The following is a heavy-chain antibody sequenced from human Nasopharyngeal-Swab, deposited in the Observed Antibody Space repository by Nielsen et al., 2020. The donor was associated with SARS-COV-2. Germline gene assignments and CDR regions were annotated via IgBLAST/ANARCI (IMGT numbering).Heavy chain of an antibody. Sequence: GESLKISCAASGFTFSSYSMNWVRQAPGKGLEWVSSISSSSSYILYADSVKGRFTISRDNAKNSLYLQMNSLRAEDTAVYYCARDRGSGWYYFDYWGQGTVVTVSS. CDR1: GFTFSSYS. CDR2: ISSSSSYI. CDR3: ARDRGSGWYYFDY. D-gene: IGHD6-19*01. V-gene: IGHV3-21*01. J-gene: IGHJ4*02.